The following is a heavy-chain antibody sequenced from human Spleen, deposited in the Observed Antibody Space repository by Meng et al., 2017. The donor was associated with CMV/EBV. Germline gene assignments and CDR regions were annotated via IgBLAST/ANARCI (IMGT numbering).Heavy chain of an antibody. CDR3: ARSNSGGSRGRLDP. V-gene: IGHV4-39*07. Sequence: GGSLSSPSSSWAWLRQPPGKGLEWVGTIYYDGRTNYNSSLKSRVTMSVNTSKSQFSLKLSSVTAADTAVYYCARSNSGGSRGRLDPWGQGTLVTVSS. CDR2: IYYDGRT. CDR1: GGSLSSPSSS. D-gene: IGHD2-15*01. J-gene: IGHJ5*02.